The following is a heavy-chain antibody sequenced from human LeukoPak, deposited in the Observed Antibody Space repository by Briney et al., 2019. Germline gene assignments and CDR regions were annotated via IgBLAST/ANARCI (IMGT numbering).Heavy chain of an antibody. J-gene: IGHJ4*02. D-gene: IGHD2-21*02. CDR1: GFTVSGNY. Sequence: GGSLRLSCAASGFTVSGNYMSWVRQAPGKGLEWVSVIYSGGTTYYADSVRGRFTISRDNSKNTLYLQMNSLRAEDTAVYYCARDGEYCGGDCLDYWGQGTLVTVSS. CDR2: IYSGGTT. V-gene: IGHV3-53*01. CDR3: ARDGEYCGGDCLDY.